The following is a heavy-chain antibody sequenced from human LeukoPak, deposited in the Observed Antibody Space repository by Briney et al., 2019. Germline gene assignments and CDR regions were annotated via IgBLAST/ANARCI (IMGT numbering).Heavy chain of an antibody. D-gene: IGHD2-2*02. CDR3: ARNLGYCSSTSCYTPHFDY. CDR2: IYPGGSDT. Sequence: ESLKISCKGSGYSFTSYWIGWVRQMPGKGLEWMGIIYPGGSDTRYSPSFQGQVTISADKSISTAYLQWSSLKASDTAMYYCARNLGYCSSTSCYTPHFDYWGQGTLVTVSS. J-gene: IGHJ4*02. V-gene: IGHV5-51*01. CDR1: GYSFTSYW.